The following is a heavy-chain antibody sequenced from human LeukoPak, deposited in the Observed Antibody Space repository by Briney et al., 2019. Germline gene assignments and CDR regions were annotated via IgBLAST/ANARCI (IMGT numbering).Heavy chain of an antibody. V-gene: IGHV4-61*02. CDR2: IYTSGST. J-gene: IGHJ6*03. D-gene: IGHD3-3*01. CDR3: ARRRPYDFWSGQDPANYYYMDV. Sequence: SQTLSLTCTVSGGSISSGSYYWSWIRQPAGKGLEWIGRIYTSGSTNYNPSLKSRVTISVDTSNNQFSLKLSSVTAADTAVYYCARRRPYDFWSGQDPANYYYMDVWGKGTTVTVSS. CDR1: GGSISSGSYY.